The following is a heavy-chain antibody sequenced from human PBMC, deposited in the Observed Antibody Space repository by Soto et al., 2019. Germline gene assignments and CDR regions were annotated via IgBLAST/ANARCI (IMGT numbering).Heavy chain of an antibody. CDR1: GYTFTSSG. CDR2: ISAYNGNT. Sequence: QVQLVQSGAEVKKTGASVKVYCKASGYTFTSSGISWVRQAPGQGLEWMGWISAYNGNTNYAQKLQGRVTMTTDTSTSTAYMELRSLRSDDTAVYYCARDDIPYSNYPHYGMDVWGQGTTVTVSS. D-gene: IGHD4-4*01. J-gene: IGHJ6*02. CDR3: ARDDIPYSNYPHYGMDV. V-gene: IGHV1-18*01.